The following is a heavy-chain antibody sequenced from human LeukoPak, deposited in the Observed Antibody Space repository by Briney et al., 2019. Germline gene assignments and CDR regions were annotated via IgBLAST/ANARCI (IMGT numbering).Heavy chain of an antibody. CDR2: ISWNSGSI. Sequence: GRSLRLSCAATGFTFDDYAMHWVRQAPGKGLEWVSGISWNSGSIGYADSVKGRFTISRDSAKNSLYLQMNSLRAEDTAVYYCAKGRGATGRGVAFDIWGQGTMVTVSS. D-gene: IGHD1-26*01. CDR1: GFTFDDYA. J-gene: IGHJ3*02. CDR3: AKGRGATGRGVAFDI. V-gene: IGHV3-9*01.